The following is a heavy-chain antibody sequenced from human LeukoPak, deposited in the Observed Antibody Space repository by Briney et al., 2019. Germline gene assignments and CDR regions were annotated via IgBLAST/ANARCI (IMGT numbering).Heavy chain of an antibody. CDR3: VREDTPATANY. Sequence: PGGSLRLSCAASGFTFSGYAMSWVRQAPGKGLEWVSAISGSGGSTYYADSVRGRFTISRDNSKDTLFLQMHSLRPGDTAVYYCVREDTPATANYWGQGTLVTISS. CDR2: ISGSGGST. D-gene: IGHD2-21*02. V-gene: IGHV3-23*01. J-gene: IGHJ4*02. CDR1: GFTFSGYA.